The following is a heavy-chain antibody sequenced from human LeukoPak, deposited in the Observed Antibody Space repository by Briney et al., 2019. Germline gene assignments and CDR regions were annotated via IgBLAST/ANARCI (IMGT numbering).Heavy chain of an antibody. J-gene: IGHJ4*02. D-gene: IGHD3-10*01. V-gene: IGHV4-61*02. CDR2: IYTSGST. Sequence: SQTLSLACTVSGGSISSGSYYWSWIRQLAGKGLEWIGRIYTSGSTNYNPSLKSRVTISVDTSKNQFSLKLSSVTAADTAVYYCARTLLGIDYGSGSYDFDYWGQGTLVTVSS. CDR1: GGSISSGSYY. CDR3: ARTLLGIDYGSGSYDFDY.